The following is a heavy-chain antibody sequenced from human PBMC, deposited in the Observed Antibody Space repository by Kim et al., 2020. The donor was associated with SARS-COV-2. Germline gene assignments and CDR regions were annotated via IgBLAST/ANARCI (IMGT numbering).Heavy chain of an antibody. Sequence: ASVKVSCKASGYTFTSYYMHWVRQAPGQGLEWMGIINPSGGSTSYAQKFQGRVTMTRDTSTSTVYMELSSLRSEDTAVYYCARDLGRIAAAGMVGNSLYYYYGMDVWGQGTTVTVSS. J-gene: IGHJ6*02. CDR2: INPSGGST. D-gene: IGHD6-13*01. CDR3: ARDLGRIAAAGMVGNSLYYYYGMDV. V-gene: IGHV1-46*01. CDR1: GYTFTSYY.